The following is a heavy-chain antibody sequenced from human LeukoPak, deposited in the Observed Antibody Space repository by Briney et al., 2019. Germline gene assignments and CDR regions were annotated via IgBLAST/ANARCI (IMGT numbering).Heavy chain of an antibody. CDR2: IIPIFGTA. D-gene: IGHD5-12*01. J-gene: IGHJ4*02. CDR3: ARGIGSRYEQAVFDY. Sequence: ASVKVSCKASGGTFSSYAISWVRQAPGQGLEWMGGIIPIFGTANYAQKFQGRVTITADESTSTAYMELSSLRSEDTAVYYCARGIGSRYEQAVFDYWGQGTLVTVSS. CDR1: GGTFSSYA. V-gene: IGHV1-69*13.